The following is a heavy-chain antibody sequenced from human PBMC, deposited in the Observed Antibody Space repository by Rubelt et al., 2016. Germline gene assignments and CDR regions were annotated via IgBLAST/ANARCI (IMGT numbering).Heavy chain of an antibody. D-gene: IGHD3-22*01. J-gene: IGHJ4*02. CDR2: ISAYNGNT. CDR3: ARVEYYYDSSGYSDY. V-gene: IGHV1-18*01. CDR1: GYTFTSYG. Sequence: QVQLVQSGAEVKKPGASVKVSCKASGYTFTSYGISWVRQAPGQGLEWMGWISAYNGNTNYAQKLQGGVTMTTDTSTSPAYMELRSLRSDDTAVYYCARVEYYYDSSGYSDYWGQGTLVTVSS.